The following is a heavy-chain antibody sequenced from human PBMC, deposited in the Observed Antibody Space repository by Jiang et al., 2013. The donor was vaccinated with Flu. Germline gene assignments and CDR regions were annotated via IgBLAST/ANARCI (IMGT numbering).Heavy chain of an antibody. D-gene: IGHD5-18*01. CDR2: INHSGSA. Sequence: LLKPSETLSLTCAVYGGSFSGYYWSWIRQPPGKGLEWIGEINHSGSANYNPSLKSRVTISVDTSKNQFSLKLSSVTAADTAVYYRARGGATWIQLWLHTKGYFDYWGQGTLVTVSS. V-gene: IGHV4-34*01. CDR1: GGSFSGYY. CDR3: ARGGATWIQLWLHTKGYFDY. J-gene: IGHJ4*02.